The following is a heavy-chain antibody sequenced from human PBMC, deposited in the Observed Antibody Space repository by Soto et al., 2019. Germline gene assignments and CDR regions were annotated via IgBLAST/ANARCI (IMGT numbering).Heavy chain of an antibody. CDR2: IWYDGSNK. Sequence: QVQLVESGGGVVQPGRSLRLSCAASGFTFSSYGMHWVRQAPGKGLEWVAVIWYDGSNKYYADSVKGRFTISRDNSKNTLYLQMNSLRAEDTAVYYCARAAQQLAPFDYWGQGTLVTVSS. V-gene: IGHV3-33*01. CDR1: GFTFSSYG. CDR3: ARAAQQLAPFDY. D-gene: IGHD6-13*01. J-gene: IGHJ4*02.